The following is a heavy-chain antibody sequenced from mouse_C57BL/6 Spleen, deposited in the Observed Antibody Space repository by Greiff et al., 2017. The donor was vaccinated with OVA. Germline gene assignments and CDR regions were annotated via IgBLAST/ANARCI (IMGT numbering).Heavy chain of an antibody. CDR2: ISDGGSYT. D-gene: IGHD1-1*01. V-gene: IGHV5-4*01. CDR3: ARDTTVVSFDY. J-gene: IGHJ2*01. Sequence: VQLKESGGGLVKPGGSLKLSCAASGFTFSSYAMSWVRQTPEKRLEWVATISDGGSYTYYPDNVKGRFTISRDNAKNNLYLQMSHLKSEDTAMYYCARDTTVVSFDYWGQGTTLTVSS. CDR1: GFTFSSYA.